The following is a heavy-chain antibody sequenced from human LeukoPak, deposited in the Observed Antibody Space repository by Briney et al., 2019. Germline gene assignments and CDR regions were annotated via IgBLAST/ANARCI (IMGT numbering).Heavy chain of an antibody. V-gene: IGHV1-18*01. Sequence: ASVKVSCKASGYTFTSYGISWVRQAPGQGLEWMGWISAYNGNTNYAQKLQGRVTMTTDTSTSTAYMELRSLRSDDTAVYYCARDLLRPGYSSSWHNDYGGQGTLVTVSS. CDR3: ARDLLRPGYSSSWHNDY. CDR1: GYTFTSYG. CDR2: ISAYNGNT. D-gene: IGHD6-13*01. J-gene: IGHJ4*02.